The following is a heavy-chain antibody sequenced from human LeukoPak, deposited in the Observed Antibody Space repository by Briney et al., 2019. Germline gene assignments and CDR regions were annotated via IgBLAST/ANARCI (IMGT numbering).Heavy chain of an antibody. Sequence: PGESLRLSCAASGFTFTNAWMNWVRQAPGKGVAGGGRIKSKGDGETTDYAARVKGSFTMSRHDSKATLYLQMNYLEAEDTAVYYCTTDLGLTMIRGVIVSWGQGALVTVSS. CDR2: IKSKGDGETT. CDR3: TTDLGLTMIRGVIVS. CDR1: GFTFTNAW. V-gene: IGHV3-15*01. D-gene: IGHD3-10*01. J-gene: IGHJ4*02.